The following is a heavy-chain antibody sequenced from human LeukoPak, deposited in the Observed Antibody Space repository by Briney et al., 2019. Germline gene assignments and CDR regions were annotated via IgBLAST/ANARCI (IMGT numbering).Heavy chain of an antibody. D-gene: IGHD2-2*01. CDR2: ISYDGSNK. CDR1: GFTFSSYW. V-gene: IGHV3-30*18. J-gene: IGHJ4*02. CDR3: AKDRGCSSTSCPAN. Sequence: GGSLRLSCAASGFTFSSYWMSWVRQAPGKGLEWVAVISYDGSNKYYADSVKGRFTISRDNSKNTLYLQMNSLRAEDTAVYYCAKDRGCSSTSCPANWGQGTLVTVSS.